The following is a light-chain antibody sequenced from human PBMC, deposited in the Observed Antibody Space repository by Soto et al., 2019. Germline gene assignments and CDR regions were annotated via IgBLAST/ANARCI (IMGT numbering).Light chain of an antibody. CDR3: QQRSNWPPYT. J-gene: IGKJ2*01. V-gene: IGKV3-11*01. CDR1: QTVGRF. Sequence: DIVLTQSPATLSLSPGDRVTLSCRASQTVGRFLSWYQHSPGQGPRLLVYDASNRATGVPARFSGSGSETDFTLTISTLEPEDFVVYYCQQRSNWPPYTFGRGTRLEIK. CDR2: DAS.